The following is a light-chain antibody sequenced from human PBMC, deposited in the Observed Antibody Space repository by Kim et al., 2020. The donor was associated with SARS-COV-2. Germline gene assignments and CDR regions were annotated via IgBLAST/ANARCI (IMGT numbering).Light chain of an antibody. V-gene: IGKV1-5*03. CDR2: KAS. CDR1: QSITSW. CDR3: QQYNSFSGT. Sequence: DIQMTQSPSTLSASVGDRVTITCRASQSITSWMAWYQQKPGKAPKLLIYKASTLESGVPSRFSGSGSGTEFTLTISGPQPDDFATYYCQQYNSFSGTFGQGTKVDIK. J-gene: IGKJ1*01.